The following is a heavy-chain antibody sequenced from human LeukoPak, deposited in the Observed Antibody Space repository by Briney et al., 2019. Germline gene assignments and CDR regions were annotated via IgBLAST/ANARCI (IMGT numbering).Heavy chain of an antibody. CDR3: ARDRGPAGRAFDI. Sequence: SVKVSCKASGGTFSSNAISWVRQAPGQGLEWMGGIIPIFGTANYAQKFQGRVTITADESTSTAYMELSSLRSEDTAVYYCARDRGPAGRAFDIWGQGTMVTVSS. CDR2: IIPIFGTA. D-gene: IGHD3-10*01. V-gene: IGHV1-69*01. J-gene: IGHJ3*02. CDR1: GGTFSSNA.